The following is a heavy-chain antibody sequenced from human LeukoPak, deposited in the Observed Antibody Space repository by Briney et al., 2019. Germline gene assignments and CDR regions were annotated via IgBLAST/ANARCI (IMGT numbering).Heavy chain of an antibody. J-gene: IGHJ4*02. Sequence: PSETLSLTCAVYGGSFSGYYWSWIRQPPGKGLEWIGEINHSGSTNYNPSLKSRVTISVDTSKNQFSLKLRSVKTADTAVYYCARSIPTSSWTDFDYWGQGTLVTVSS. V-gene: IGHV4-34*01. CDR3: ARSIPTSSWTDFDY. CDR1: GGSFSGYY. D-gene: IGHD6-13*01. CDR2: INHSGST.